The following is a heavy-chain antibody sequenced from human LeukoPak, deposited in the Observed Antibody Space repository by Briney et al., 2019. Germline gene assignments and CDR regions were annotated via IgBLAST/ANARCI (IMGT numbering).Heavy chain of an antibody. CDR2: IKQDGSEK. CDR3: ARDPYSGNYGNYYYYYMDV. V-gene: IGHV3-7*01. D-gene: IGHD1-26*01. J-gene: IGHJ6*03. Sequence: GRSLRLSCAASGFTFSSYWMSWVRQAPGKGLEWVANIKQDGSEKYYVDSVKGRFTISRDNAKNSLYLQMNSLGPEDTAVYYCARDPYSGNYGNYYYYYMDVWGKGTTVTISS. CDR1: GFTFSSYW.